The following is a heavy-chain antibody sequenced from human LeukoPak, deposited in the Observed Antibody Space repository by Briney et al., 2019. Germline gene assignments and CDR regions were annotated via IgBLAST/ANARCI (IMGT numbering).Heavy chain of an antibody. CDR2: INHSGST. CDR3: ARGHKYYDFWSGYYTGMEY. D-gene: IGHD3-3*01. Sequence: SETLSLTCAVYGGSFSGYYWSWIRQPPGKGLEWIGEINHSGSTNYNPSLKSRVTISVDTSKNQFSLKLSSETAADTAVYYCARGHKYYDFWSGYYTGMEYWGQGTLVTVSS. J-gene: IGHJ4*02. V-gene: IGHV4-34*01. CDR1: GGSFSGYY.